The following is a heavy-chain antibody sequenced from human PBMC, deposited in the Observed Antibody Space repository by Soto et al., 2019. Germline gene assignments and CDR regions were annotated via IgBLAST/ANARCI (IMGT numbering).Heavy chain of an antibody. V-gene: IGHV4-4*02. CDR2: IYHSGST. D-gene: IGHD3-3*01. CDR3: ARDLRSRSPYYMDV. Sequence: ETLSLTCAVSSGSISSSNWWSWVRQPPGKGLEWIGEIYHSGSTNYNPSLKSRVTISVDKSKNQFSLKLSSVTAADTAVYYCARDLRSRSPYYMDVWGKGTTVTVSS. CDR1: SGSISSSNW. J-gene: IGHJ6*03.